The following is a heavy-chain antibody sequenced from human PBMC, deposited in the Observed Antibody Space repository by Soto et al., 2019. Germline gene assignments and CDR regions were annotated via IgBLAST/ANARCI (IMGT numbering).Heavy chain of an antibody. CDR1: GYTFTSYY. CDR2: INPSGGST. CDR3: ARVEPDDYYYYGMDV. Sequence: ASVKVSCKASGYTFTSYYMHWVRQAPGQGLEWMGIINPSGGSTSYAQKFQGRVTMTRDTSTSTVYMELSSLRSEDTAVYYCARVEPDDYYYYGMDVWGQGTTVTVSS. V-gene: IGHV1-46*01. J-gene: IGHJ6*02.